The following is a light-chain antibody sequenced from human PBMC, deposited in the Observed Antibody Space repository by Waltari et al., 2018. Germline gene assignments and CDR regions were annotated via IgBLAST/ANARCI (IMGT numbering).Light chain of an antibody. Sequence: SYELTQPPSVSVSPGQPATITCSGDPLGDKYVFWYQQKPGQSPVLVISQDSKRPSGITERFSGSNSGNAATLTISWTQALYEADYYCEAWDSKTVVFGGGTKLTVL. CDR2: QDS. J-gene: IGLJ3*02. CDR1: PLGDKY. CDR3: EAWDSKTVV. V-gene: IGLV3-1*01.